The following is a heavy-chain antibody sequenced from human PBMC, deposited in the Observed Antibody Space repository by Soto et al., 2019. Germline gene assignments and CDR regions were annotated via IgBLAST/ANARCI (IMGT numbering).Heavy chain of an antibody. CDR1: GGSISRSSYY. CDR2: IFYSGST. Sequence: PSETLSLTCTVSGGSISRSSYYWGWIRQPPGKGLEWIGSIFYSGSTYYNPSLKSRVTISVDTSKNQFSLKLSSVTAADTAVYYCARRPGASVYYYYGMDVWGQGTTVT. D-gene: IGHD3-10*01. J-gene: IGHJ6*02. V-gene: IGHV4-39*01. CDR3: ARRPGASVYYYYGMDV.